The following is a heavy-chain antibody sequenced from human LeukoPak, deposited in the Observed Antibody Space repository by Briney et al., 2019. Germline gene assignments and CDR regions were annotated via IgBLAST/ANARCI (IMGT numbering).Heavy chain of an antibody. V-gene: IGHV4-4*07. D-gene: IGHD3-3*01. CDR2: IYRSGSP. CDR1: GGSISSYY. Sequence: SETLSLTCTVSGGSISSYYWSWIRQPAGKGLEWIGRIYRSGSPDYNPSLKSRVTMSVDTSKNQFSLKLSSVTAADTSIYYCARAWSGYNLFDSWGQGTLVTVSS. J-gene: IGHJ4*02. CDR3: ARAWSGYNLFDS.